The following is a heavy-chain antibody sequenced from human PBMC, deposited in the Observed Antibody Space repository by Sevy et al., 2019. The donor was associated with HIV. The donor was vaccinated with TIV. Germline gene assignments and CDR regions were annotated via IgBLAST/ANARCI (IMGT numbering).Heavy chain of an antibody. Sequence: SETLSLTCALNNGSFSRYYGNWIRQSPGMGLERIGEINHSGSTKYNPSLESRVSISVDTSKNQFSLKLRSVTAADTAVYYCASDIVMGTFDIWGQGTMVTVSS. J-gene: IGHJ3*02. CDR3: ASDIVMGTFDI. V-gene: IGHV4-34*01. CDR2: INHSGST. CDR1: NGSFSRYY. D-gene: IGHD2-15*01.